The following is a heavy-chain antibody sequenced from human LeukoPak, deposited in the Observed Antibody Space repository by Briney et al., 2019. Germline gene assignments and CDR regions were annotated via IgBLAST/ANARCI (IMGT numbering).Heavy chain of an antibody. V-gene: IGHV3-33*01. CDR2: IWYDGSSK. CDR3: ARGPTYYYDSSGYHPEYFQH. J-gene: IGHJ1*01. Sequence: GGSLRLSCAASGFTFDTYGMLWVRQAPGKGLEWVAVIWYDGSSKYYADSVKGRFTISRDNSKNTLYLQMNSLRAEDTAVYYCARGPTYYYDSSGYHPEYFQHWGQGTLVTVSS. D-gene: IGHD3-22*01. CDR1: GFTFDTYG.